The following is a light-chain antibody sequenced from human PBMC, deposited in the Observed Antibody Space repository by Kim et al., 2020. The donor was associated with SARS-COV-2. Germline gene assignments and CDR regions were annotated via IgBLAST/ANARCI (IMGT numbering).Light chain of an antibody. J-gene: IGLJ3*02. CDR3: QSADSSGTWV. V-gene: IGLV3-25*03. CDR2: KDS. CDR1: ALPKQY. Sequence: SYELTQPPSVSVSPGQTARITGSGDALPKQYAYWYQQKPGQAPVLVIYKDSERPSGIPERFSGSSSGTTVTLTISGVQAEDEADYYCQSADSSGTWVFGGGTQLTVL.